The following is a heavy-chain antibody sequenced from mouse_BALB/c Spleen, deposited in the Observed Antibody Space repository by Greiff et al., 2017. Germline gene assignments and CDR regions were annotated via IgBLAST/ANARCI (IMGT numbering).Heavy chain of an antibody. V-gene: IGHV1S22*01. D-gene: IGHD2-10*02. CDR1: GYTFTSYW. CDR3: TIWEFGKGAMDY. J-gene: IGHJ4*01. CDR2: IYPGSGST. Sequence: LQQPGSELVRPGASVKLSCKASGYTFTSYWMHWVKQRPGQGLEWIGNIYPGSGSTNYDEKFKSKATLTVDTSSSTAYMQLSSLTSEDSAVYYCTIWEFGKGAMDYWGQGTSVTVSS.